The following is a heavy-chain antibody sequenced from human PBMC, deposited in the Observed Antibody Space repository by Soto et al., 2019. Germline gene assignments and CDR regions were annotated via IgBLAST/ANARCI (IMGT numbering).Heavy chain of an antibody. D-gene: IGHD2-8*02. CDR1: GFICSSYD. CDR3: AKATATGGGAFEI. J-gene: IGHJ3*02. CDR2: ILVGGST. V-gene: IGHV3-23*01. Sequence: QSVGSLRLSCAVSGFICSSYDMSWVRQAPGKGLEWVSTILVGGSTHYEDSVKGRFTISRDTSKNTVYLQMNSLTAGDTAVYYCAKATATGGGAFEIYGQGTMVTVSS.